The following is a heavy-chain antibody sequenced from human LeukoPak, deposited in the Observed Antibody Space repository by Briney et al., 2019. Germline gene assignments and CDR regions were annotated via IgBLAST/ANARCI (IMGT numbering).Heavy chain of an antibody. Sequence: SETLSLTCTVSGGSISSYYWSWIRQPPGKGLEWIGYIYYSGSTNYNPSLKSRVTISVDTSKNQISLKLSSVTAADTAVYYCARIREESSWYGHLWFDPWGQGTLVTVSS. CDR3: ARIREESSWYGHLWFDP. CDR2: IYYSGST. V-gene: IGHV4-59*01. J-gene: IGHJ5*02. CDR1: GGSISSYY. D-gene: IGHD6-13*01.